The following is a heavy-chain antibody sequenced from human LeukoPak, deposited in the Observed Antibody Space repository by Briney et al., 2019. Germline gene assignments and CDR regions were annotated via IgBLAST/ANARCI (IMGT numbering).Heavy chain of an antibody. J-gene: IGHJ4*02. Sequence: GGSLRLSCAASGFTFSSYAMHWVRQAPGKGLEYVSAISSNGGSTYYVDSVKGRFTISRDNSKNTLYLQMSSLRAEDTAVYYCVKDHDYSIEQYDYWGQGTLVTVSS. CDR3: VKDHDYSIEQYDY. V-gene: IGHV3-64D*06. CDR1: GFTFSSYA. CDR2: ISSNGGST. D-gene: IGHD2-15*01.